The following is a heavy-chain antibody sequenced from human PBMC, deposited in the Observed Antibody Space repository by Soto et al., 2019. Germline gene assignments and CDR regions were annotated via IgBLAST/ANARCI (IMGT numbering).Heavy chain of an antibody. D-gene: IGHD3-16*01. V-gene: IGHV3-30-3*01. J-gene: IGHJ4*02. CDR3: ARDGGAY. CDR2: MSYDGSNK. Sequence: QVQLVESGGGVVQPGRSLRLSCAASGFTFSSYAMHWVRRAPGKGLEWMAVMSYDGSNKYYADSVKGRFTISRDNSKNTLYLQRNSLRPEETALYYFARDGGAYWGQGTLVIVSS. CDR1: GFTFSSYA.